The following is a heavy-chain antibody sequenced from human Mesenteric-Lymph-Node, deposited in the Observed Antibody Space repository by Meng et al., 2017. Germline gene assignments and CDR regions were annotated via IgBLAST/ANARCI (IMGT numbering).Heavy chain of an antibody. J-gene: IGHJ3*02. CDR1: GYTFTGYY. Sequence: ASVKVPCKASGYTFTGYYMPWVRQAPGQGLEWMGWVNPNSGGTNYAQKVQGRVTMTRDTSISTAYMELRSLRTDDTAVYYCARNCYGSSITPHAFDIWGQGTMVTVSS. CDR3: ARNCYGSSITPHAFDI. V-gene: IGHV1-2*02. D-gene: IGHD3-22*01. CDR2: VNPNSGGT.